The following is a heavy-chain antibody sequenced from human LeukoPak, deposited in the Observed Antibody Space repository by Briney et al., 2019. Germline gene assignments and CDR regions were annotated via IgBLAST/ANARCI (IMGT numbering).Heavy chain of an antibody. CDR2: ISYDGSNK. V-gene: IGHV3-30-3*01. CDR1: GFTFSSYA. D-gene: IGHD6-25*01. J-gene: IGHJ4*02. Sequence: PGGSLRLSCAASGFTFSSYAMHWVRQAPGKGLEWVAVISYDGSNKYYADSVKGRFTISRDNSKNTLYLQMNSLRAEDTAVYYCARDGTSPRYSSDYFDYWGQGTLVTVSS. CDR3: ARDGTSPRYSSDYFDY.